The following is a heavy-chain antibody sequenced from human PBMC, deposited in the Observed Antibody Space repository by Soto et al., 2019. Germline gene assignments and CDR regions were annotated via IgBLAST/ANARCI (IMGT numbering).Heavy chain of an antibody. V-gene: IGHV4-59*01. CDR1: GGSISSYH. CDR2: IYYSGST. Sequence: SETLSLTCTVSGGSISSYHWSWIRQPPGKGLEWIGYIYYSGSTNYNPSLKSRVTISVDTSKNQFSLKLSSVTAADTAVYYCARGIGYNSFPSDYWGQGTLVTVSS. D-gene: IGHD5-12*01. CDR3: ARGIGYNSFPSDY. J-gene: IGHJ4*02.